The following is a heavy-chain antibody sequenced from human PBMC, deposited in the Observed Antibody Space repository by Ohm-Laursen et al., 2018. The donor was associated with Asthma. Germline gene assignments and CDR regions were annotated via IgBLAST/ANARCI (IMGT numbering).Heavy chain of an antibody. V-gene: IGHV3-53*01. Sequence: GSLRLSCSASGFTVGSDYMTWVRQAPGKGLEWVSAIYSGGTTYYADSVRGRFTISRDNSKNTLYLQMNSLRAEDTALYYCARIGPEWELPGREYSLHHWGEGTLVTVSS. J-gene: IGHJ1*01. D-gene: IGHD1-26*01. CDR3: ARIGPEWELPGREYSLHH. CDR2: IYSGGTT. CDR1: GFTVGSDY.